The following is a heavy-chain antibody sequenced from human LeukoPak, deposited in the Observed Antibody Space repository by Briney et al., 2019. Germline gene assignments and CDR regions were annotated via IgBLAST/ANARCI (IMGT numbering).Heavy chain of an antibody. CDR3: ARSEGGGAYYYYGMDV. CDR1: GDSVSSNSAA. D-gene: IGHD1-26*01. Sequence: SQTLSLTCAISGDSVSSNSAAWNWIRQSPSRGLEWLGRTYYRSKWYNDYAVSVKSRVTINPDTSKDQFSLQLNSVTPEDTAVYYCARSEGGGAYYYYGMDVWGQGTTVTVSS. CDR2: TYYRSKWYN. V-gene: IGHV6-1*01. J-gene: IGHJ6*02.